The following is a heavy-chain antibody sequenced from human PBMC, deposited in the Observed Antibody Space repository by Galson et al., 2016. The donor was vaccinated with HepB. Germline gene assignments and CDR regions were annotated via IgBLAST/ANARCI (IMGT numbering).Heavy chain of an antibody. V-gene: IGHV4-59*01. CDR3: ARSNVLLWFGEL. D-gene: IGHD3-10*01. Sequence: ETLSLTCTISGGSFSSYYWSWIRQPPGKGLEWVGYISYSGSTNYNPSLKSRVTILLDTSKNQFSLRLSSVTAADTAVYYCARSNVLLWFGELWGQGTLVTVSS. CDR1: GGSFSSYY. CDR2: ISYSGST. J-gene: IGHJ4*02.